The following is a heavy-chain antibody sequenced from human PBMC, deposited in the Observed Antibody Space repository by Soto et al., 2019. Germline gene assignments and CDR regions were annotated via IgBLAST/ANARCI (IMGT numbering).Heavy chain of an antibody. J-gene: IGHJ5*02. CDR2: MSIYNDER. D-gene: IGHD5-18*01. CDR1: GYSFSDYG. CDR3: ARASVPAHSFGINTWLDP. V-gene: IGHV1-18*04. Sequence: QVHLVQSGAELKKPGESVKVSCKTSGYSFSDYGINWVRQAPGQGLQWMGWMSIYNDERKYAENLQGRVTMTTDTSTNTAFLEVRSLRSDDTAVYYCARASVPAHSFGINTWLDPWGQGTLVTVSS.